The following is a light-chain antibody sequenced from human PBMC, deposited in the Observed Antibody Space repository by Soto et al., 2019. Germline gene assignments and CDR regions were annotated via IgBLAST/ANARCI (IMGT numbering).Light chain of an antibody. J-gene: IGKJ3*01. CDR1: QSVSNY. CDR2: GAS. Sequence: EIVLTQSPGTLPLSPGERATLSCRASQSVSNYLVWYRQRPGQAPRLLIHGASIRATGIPDRFSGSGSGTDFTLTISRLEPEDFAVYYCQHYSTSAFTFGPGTKVDIK. V-gene: IGKV3-20*01. CDR3: QHYSTSAFT.